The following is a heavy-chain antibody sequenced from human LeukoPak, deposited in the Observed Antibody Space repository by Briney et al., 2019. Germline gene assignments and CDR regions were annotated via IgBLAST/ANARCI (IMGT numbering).Heavy chain of an antibody. Sequence: ASVKVSCKASGYTFTSYGIHWVRQATGQGLEWMGWMNPNSGNTGYAQKFQGRVTMTRNTSISTAYMELSSLRSEDTAVYYCARLAQLPPYYYRYYMDVWGKGTTVTISS. D-gene: IGHD5-24*01. CDR2: MNPNSGNT. CDR3: ARLAQLPPYYYRYYMDV. J-gene: IGHJ6*03. V-gene: IGHV1-8*01. CDR1: GYTFTSYG.